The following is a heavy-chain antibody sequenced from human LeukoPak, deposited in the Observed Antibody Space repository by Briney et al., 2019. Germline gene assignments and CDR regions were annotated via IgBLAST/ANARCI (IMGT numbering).Heavy chain of an antibody. Sequence: PGGSLRLSCAASGFTFTSYSMNWVRQAPGKGLEWVSTISGGGGSTYYADSVKGRFTISRDNSKNTLYLQMNSLRAEDTAVYYCARVRGYCSSTSCYIGAARGGKYYYYYYGMDVWGQGTTVTVSS. CDR3: ARVRGYCSSTSCYIGAARGGKYYYYYYGMDV. D-gene: IGHD2-2*02. CDR2: ISGGGGST. V-gene: IGHV3-23*01. CDR1: GFTFTSYS. J-gene: IGHJ6*02.